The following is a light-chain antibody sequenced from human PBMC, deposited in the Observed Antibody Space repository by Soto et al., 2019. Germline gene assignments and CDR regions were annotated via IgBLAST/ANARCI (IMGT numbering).Light chain of an antibody. CDR2: WAS. V-gene: IGKV4-1*01. J-gene: IGKJ1*01. CDR1: QSVLYSSNNKNY. Sequence: DIVMTQSPDSLAVSLGERATINCKSSQSVLYSSNNKNYLAWYQQRPGQPPKMVIYWASTRESGVPDRFSGSGSGTDFTLTISSLQAEDVALYYCQQYYSTPWTFGQGTKVDIK. CDR3: QQYYSTPWT.